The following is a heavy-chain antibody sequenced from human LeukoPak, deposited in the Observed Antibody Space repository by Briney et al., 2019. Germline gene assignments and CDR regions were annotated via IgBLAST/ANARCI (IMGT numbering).Heavy chain of an antibody. J-gene: IGHJ4*02. CDR3: ARWSRWTGYTSDPLRYFDY. CDR1: GGSISSSSYY. Sequence: PSETLSLTCTVSGGSISSSSYYWGWIRQPPGKGLEWIGNIYYSGSTYYDPSLKSRVTISVDTSKNQFSLKLSSVTASDTAVYYCARWSRWTGYTSDPLRYFDYWGQGTLVTVSS. V-gene: IGHV4-39*01. D-gene: IGHD2-2*02. CDR2: IYYSGST.